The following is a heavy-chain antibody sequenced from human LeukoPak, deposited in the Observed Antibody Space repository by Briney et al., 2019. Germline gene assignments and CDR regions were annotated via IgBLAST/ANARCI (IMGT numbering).Heavy chain of an antibody. V-gene: IGHV3-7*01. J-gene: IGHJ4*02. CDR2: IKEDGGEQ. Sequence: PGGSLRLSCAASGFTFSTYWMTWVRQTPGKGLEWVANIKEDGGEQNYVDSVEGRFTISRDNTKNSVFLQMNSLRVEDTAVYYCARDRAVAGLFDSWGQGTLVTVSS. CDR1: GFTFSTYW. D-gene: IGHD6-19*01. CDR3: ARDRAVAGLFDS.